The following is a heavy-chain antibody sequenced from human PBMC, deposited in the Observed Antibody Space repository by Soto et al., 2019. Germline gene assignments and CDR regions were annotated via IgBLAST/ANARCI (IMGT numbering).Heavy chain of an antibody. Sequence: VQLLQSGGGLVQPGGSLRLSCAASGFTFSNFAMRWIRQAPGKGLEWVSGINGGGGHTDYADSVKGRFTISRDNSKNTLYLQMSSLRAEDTAVYYCAKAHRVYSSTWFFSDSWGQGTLVTVSS. CDR1: GFTFSNFA. CDR3: AKAHRVYSSTWFFSDS. J-gene: IGHJ4*02. D-gene: IGHD6-19*01. CDR2: INGGGGHT. V-gene: IGHV3-23*01.